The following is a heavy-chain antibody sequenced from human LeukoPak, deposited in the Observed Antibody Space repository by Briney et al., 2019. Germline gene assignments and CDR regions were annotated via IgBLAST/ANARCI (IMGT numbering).Heavy chain of an antibody. J-gene: IGHJ3*02. CDR2: IYTGGST. CDR3: ARDNYILRAFDI. CDR1: GFTISSNY. V-gene: IGHV3-53*01. Sequence: GGSLRLSCAASGFTISSNYMTWVRQAPGKGLEWVSVIYTGGSTYYTDSVRGRFTIARDNSKNTLYLQMNSLRAEDTAVYYCARDNYILRAFDIWGQETMVPVSS. D-gene: IGHD2-21*01.